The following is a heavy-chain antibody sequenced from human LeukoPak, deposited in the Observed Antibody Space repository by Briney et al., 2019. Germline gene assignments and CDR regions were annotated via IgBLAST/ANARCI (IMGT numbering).Heavy chain of an antibody. Sequence: GGSLRLSCAASGFTFSSYWLSWVRQAPGKGLEWVANIKQDGSEKYYGDSVKGRFTISRDNAKNSLYLQMNSLRAEDTAVYYCASRRMGYYGSGSYYYYYYYMDVWGKGTTVTVSS. CDR3: ASRRMGYYGSGSYYYYYYYMDV. CDR2: IKQDGSEK. J-gene: IGHJ6*03. CDR1: GFTFSSYW. D-gene: IGHD3-10*01. V-gene: IGHV3-7*01.